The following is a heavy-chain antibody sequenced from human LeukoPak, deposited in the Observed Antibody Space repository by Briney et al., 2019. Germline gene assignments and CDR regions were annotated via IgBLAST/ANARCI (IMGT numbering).Heavy chain of an antibody. J-gene: IGHJ6*02. V-gene: IGHV3-33*01. D-gene: IGHD2-2*01. Sequence: GGSLRLSCAASGFTFSSYGMHWVRQAPGKGLEWVAVIWYDGSNKYYADSVKGRFTISRDNSKNTLYLQMNSLKTEDTAVYYCTTEGCSSTSCYGYYYGMDVRGQGTTVTVSS. CDR2: IWYDGSNK. CDR3: TTEGCSSTSCYGYYYGMDV. CDR1: GFTFSSYG.